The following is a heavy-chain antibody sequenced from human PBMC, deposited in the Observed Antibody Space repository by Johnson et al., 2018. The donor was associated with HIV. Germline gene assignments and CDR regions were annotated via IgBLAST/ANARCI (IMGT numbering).Heavy chain of an antibody. CDR2: ISYDGSNK. D-gene: IGHD5-24*01. CDR3: VRLMARASSDAFDI. CDR1: GFTFSSYG. Sequence: QVQLVESGGGVVQPGRSLRLSCAASGFTFSSYGMHWVRQAPGKGLEWVAVISYDGSNKYYADSVKGRFTISRDNSKNTRYLQMNSLRAEETGVYYCVRLMARASSDAFDIWGQVTMVTFSS. V-gene: IGHV3-30*03. J-gene: IGHJ3*02.